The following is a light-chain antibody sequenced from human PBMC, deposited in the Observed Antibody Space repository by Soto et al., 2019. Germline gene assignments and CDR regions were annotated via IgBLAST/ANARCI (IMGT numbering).Light chain of an antibody. CDR3: QQRLNSKVT. J-gene: IGKJ5*01. V-gene: IGKV3-11*01. CDR2: DAS. CDR1: QSVSSY. Sequence: EIVLTQSTATRSLSPEERVTLSCMAIQSVSSYLAWYQQKPGQAPRLLIYDASNRATGIPARLSGSGSGTDFTITISSLQSEDFAVYYCQQRLNSKVTFGQGTRLEIK.